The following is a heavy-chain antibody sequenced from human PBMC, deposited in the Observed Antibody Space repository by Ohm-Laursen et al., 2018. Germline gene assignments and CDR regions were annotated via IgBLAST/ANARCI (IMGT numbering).Heavy chain of an antibody. J-gene: IGHJ4*02. V-gene: IGHV4-39*01. CDR1: GGSISSSSYY. Sequence: PSETLSLTCPVSGGSISSSSYYWGWIRQPPGKGLEWIGSIYYSGSTYYNPSLKSRVTISVDTSKNQFSLKLTSVTAADTAVYYCARSITMIVVADWGQGTLVTVSS. D-gene: IGHD3-22*01. CDR3: ARSITMIVVAD. CDR2: IYYSGST.